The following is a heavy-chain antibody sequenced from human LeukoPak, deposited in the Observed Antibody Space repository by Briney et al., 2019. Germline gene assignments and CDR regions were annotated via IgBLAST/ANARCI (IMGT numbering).Heavy chain of an antibody. CDR3: ARVTMVRGGNWFDP. CDR2: IIPIFGTA. Sequence: GASVTVSFKASGGTFSIYAISWVRQAPGQGLEWMGGIIPIFGTANYAQKFQGRVTITADESTSTAYMELSSLRSEDTAVYYCARVTMVRGGNWFDPWGQGTLVTVSS. V-gene: IGHV1-69*13. J-gene: IGHJ5*02. D-gene: IGHD3-10*01. CDR1: GGTFSIYA.